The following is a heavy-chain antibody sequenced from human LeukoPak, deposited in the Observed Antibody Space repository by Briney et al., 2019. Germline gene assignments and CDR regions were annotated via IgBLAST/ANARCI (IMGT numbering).Heavy chain of an antibody. Sequence: GGSLRLSCAASGFTFSSYSMNWVRQAPGKGLEWVSYISSSSSTIYYADSVKGRFTISRDNAKNSLYLQMNSLRAEDTAVYYCARIPGRDYDILKEAWGLGTLVTVSS. J-gene: IGHJ5*02. V-gene: IGHV3-48*04. CDR2: ISSSSSTI. CDR1: GFTFSSYS. D-gene: IGHD3-9*01. CDR3: ARIPGRDYDILKEA.